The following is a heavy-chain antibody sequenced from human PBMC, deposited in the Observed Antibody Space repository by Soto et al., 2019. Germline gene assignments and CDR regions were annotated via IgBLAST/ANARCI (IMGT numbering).Heavy chain of an antibody. D-gene: IGHD2-2*02. CDR1: GFTFSSYA. CDR3: AKGRAAIHSYNWFDP. CDR2: ISGSGGST. Sequence: PGGSLRLSCAASGFTFSSYAMSWVRQAPGKGLEWVSAISGSGGSTYYADSVKGRFTISRDNSKNTLYLQMNSLRAEDTAVYYCAKGRAAIHSYNWFDPWGQGTLVTVSS. J-gene: IGHJ5*02. V-gene: IGHV3-23*01.